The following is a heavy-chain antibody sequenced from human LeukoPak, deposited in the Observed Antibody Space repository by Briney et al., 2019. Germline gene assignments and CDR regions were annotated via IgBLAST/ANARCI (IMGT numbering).Heavy chain of an antibody. CDR1: RGSISGYS. CDR3: VRGPYGASISKWFDP. Sequence: SETLSLTCTVSRGSISGYSWSWLRQSPGGGLEWIGYIYYSGDTAYNPSLRSRVTLSVDTSKNQFSLQLRSVTTADTAVYYCVRGPYGASISKWFDPWGQGTQVIVSS. V-gene: IGHV4-59*01. D-gene: IGHD4/OR15-4a*01. J-gene: IGHJ5*02. CDR2: IYYSGDT.